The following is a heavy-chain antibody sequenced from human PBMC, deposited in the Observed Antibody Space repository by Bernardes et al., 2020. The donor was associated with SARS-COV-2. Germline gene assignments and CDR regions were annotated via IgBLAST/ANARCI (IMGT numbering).Heavy chain of an antibody. D-gene: IGHD6-13*01. V-gene: IGHV4-39*01. CDR2: IYYSGST. Sequence: SETLSLTCTVSGGSISSSSYYWGWIRQPPGKGLEWIGSIYYSGSTYYNPSLKSRVTISVDTSKNQFSLKLSSVTAADTAVYYCARLSPSSSWYGYYYGMDVWGQGTTVTVSS. CDR3: ARLSPSSSWYGYYYGMDV. J-gene: IGHJ6*02. CDR1: GGSISSSSYY.